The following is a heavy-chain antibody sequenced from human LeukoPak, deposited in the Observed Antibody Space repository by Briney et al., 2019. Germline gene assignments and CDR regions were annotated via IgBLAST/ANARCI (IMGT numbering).Heavy chain of an antibody. CDR1: GFTFSRHW. D-gene: IGHD2-2*01. CDR3: AREGVPAARGY. Sequence: GGSLILSCAASGFTFSRHWMSWVRQAPGKGLEWVASIKQDGSEKNYVDSVKGRFTISRDNAKNALYLQMNSLRAEDTAVYYCAREGVPAARGYWGQGTLVTVSS. CDR2: IKQDGSEK. V-gene: IGHV3-7*01. J-gene: IGHJ4*02.